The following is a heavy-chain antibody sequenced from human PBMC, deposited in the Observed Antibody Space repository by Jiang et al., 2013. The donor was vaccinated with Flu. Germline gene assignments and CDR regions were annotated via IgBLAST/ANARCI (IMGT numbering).Heavy chain of an antibody. Sequence: SGAEVKKPGASVKVSCKASGYTFTGYYMHWVRQAPGQGLEWMGWINPNSGGTNYAQKFQGRVTMTRDTSISTAYMELSRLRSDDTAVYYCAVQVGATSWPQSRWFDPWGQGTLVTVSS. CDR3: AVQVGATSWPQSRWFDP. J-gene: IGHJ5*02. V-gene: IGHV1-2*02. D-gene: IGHD1-26*01. CDR1: GYTFTGYY. CDR2: INPNSGGT.